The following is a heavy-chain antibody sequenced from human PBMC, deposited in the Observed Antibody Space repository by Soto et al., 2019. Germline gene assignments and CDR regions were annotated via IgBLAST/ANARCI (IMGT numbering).Heavy chain of an antibody. CDR2: IYWDDDR. V-gene: IGHV2-5*02. Sequence: QITLKESGPPLVKPTQTLTLTCVFSGFSLTTSGVGVGWIRQPPGKSPEWLALIYWDDDRRYNPSLKTRLTLTXXTXKXXVVLIMTNLNPDDTATYYCAHRRARTAARDDAYDVWGQGTLVVVSS. CDR3: AHRRARTAARDDAYDV. CDR1: GFSLTTSGVG. D-gene: IGHD6-6*01. J-gene: IGHJ3*01.